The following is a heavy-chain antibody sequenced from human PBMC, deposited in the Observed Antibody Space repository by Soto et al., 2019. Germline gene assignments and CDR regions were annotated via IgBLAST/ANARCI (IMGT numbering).Heavy chain of an antibody. V-gene: IGHV3-33*01. CDR1: GFTFSSYG. Sequence: PGGSLRLSCAASGFTFSSYGMHWVRQAPGKGLEWVAVIWYDGSNKYYADSVKGRFTISRDNSKNTLYLQMNSLRAEDTAVYYCARDRPQPTGYPYGMDFSGQGTTVTVSS. D-gene: IGHD5-12*01. CDR3: ARDRPQPTGYPYGMDF. CDR2: IWYDGSNK. J-gene: IGHJ6*02.